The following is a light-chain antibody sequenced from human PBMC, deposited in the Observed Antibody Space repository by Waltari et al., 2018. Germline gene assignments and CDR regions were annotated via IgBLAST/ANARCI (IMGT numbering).Light chain of an antibody. J-gene: IGKJ3*01. Sequence: DIQLTQSPSTPSASVGDRVTITCRASQSIGSWLAWYQQKPGKAPKRLIYEATSLESGVPSRFSASGSGTEFTLTISSLQPDDFATYCCQRYNSYPITFGPGTKVDI. CDR1: QSIGSW. V-gene: IGKV1-5*03. CDR2: EAT. CDR3: QRYNSYPIT.